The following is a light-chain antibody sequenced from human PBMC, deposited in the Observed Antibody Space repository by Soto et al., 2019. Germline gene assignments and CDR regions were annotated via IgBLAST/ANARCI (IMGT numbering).Light chain of an antibody. CDR3: QQYGSFPQT. CDR1: QSVSSSY. CDR2: GAS. Sequence: DIVLTQSPRTLSPSPGERATLTCRTSQSVSSSYLAWYQQKPGQAPRLLIYGASSRATGIPGRFSGSGSGTDFTLTIGRLEPEDFAAYYCQQYGSFPQTFGQGTKVEI. J-gene: IGKJ1*01. V-gene: IGKV3-20*01.